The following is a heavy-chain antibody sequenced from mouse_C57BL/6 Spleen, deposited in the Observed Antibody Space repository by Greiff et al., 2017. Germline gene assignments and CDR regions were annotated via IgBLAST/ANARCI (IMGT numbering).Heavy chain of an antibody. J-gene: IGHJ4*01. CDR3: VRITTVVPYAMDY. Sequence: DVKLVESGGGLVQPKGSLKLSCAASGFSFNTYAMNWVRQAPGKGLEWVARIRSKSNNYATYYADSVKDRFTISRDDSESMLYLQMNNLKTEDTAMYDCVRITTVVPYAMDYWGQGTSVTVSS. CDR1: GFSFNTYA. V-gene: IGHV10-1*01. D-gene: IGHD1-1*01. CDR2: IRSKSNNYAT.